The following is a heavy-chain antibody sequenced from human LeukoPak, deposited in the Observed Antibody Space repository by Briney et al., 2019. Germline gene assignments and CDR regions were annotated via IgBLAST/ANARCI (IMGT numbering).Heavy chain of an antibody. J-gene: IGHJ4*02. CDR1: GGSFSGYY. Sequence: PSETLSLTCAVYGGSFSGYYWAWIRQPPGKGLEWIGSIYKSGNTNYSPSLRSRVFISVDTSNNQFSLSLSSVTAADTAVYYCASMGYPAEFDYWGQGTLVTVSS. CDR3: ASMGYPAEFDY. D-gene: IGHD5-12*01. V-gene: IGHV4-34*01. CDR2: IYKSGNT.